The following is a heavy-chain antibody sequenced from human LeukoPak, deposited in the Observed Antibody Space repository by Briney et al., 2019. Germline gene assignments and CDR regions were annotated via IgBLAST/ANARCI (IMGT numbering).Heavy chain of an antibody. D-gene: IGHD1-1*01. CDR1: GGSFSGYY. V-gene: IGHV4-34*01. CDR2: INHSGST. J-gene: IGHJ4*02. Sequence: SETLSLTCAVYGGSFSGYYWSWIRQPPGKGLEWIGEINHSGSTNYNPSLKSRVTISVDTSKNQFSLKLSSVTAADTAVYYCAGEWYNWNGVDYWGQGTLVTVSS. CDR3: AGEWYNWNGVDY.